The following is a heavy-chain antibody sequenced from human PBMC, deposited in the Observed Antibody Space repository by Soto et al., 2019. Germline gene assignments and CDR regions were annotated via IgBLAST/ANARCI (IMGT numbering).Heavy chain of an antibody. CDR3: ASSYSNYALIDYYYYGMDV. Sequence: ASVKVSCKASGYTFTSYAMHWVRQPPGQRLEWMGWINAGNGNTKYSQKFQGRVTITRDTSASTAYMELSSLRSEDTAVYYCASSYSNYALIDYYYYGMDVWGQGTTVTVSS. D-gene: IGHD4-4*01. V-gene: IGHV1-3*01. CDR1: GYTFTSYA. J-gene: IGHJ6*02. CDR2: INAGNGNT.